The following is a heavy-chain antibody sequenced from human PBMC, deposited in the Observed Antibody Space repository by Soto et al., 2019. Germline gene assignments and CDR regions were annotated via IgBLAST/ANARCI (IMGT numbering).Heavy chain of an antibody. CDR2: IYYSGST. Sequence: QVQLQESGPGLVKPSETLSLTCTVSGGSISSYYWSWIRQPPGKGLEWIGYIYYSGSTNYNPSLKSRVTISVDTSKNQFARKLSSVTAADTAVYYCARHYGSGSYYYNWFDPWGQGTLVTVSS. V-gene: IGHV4-59*01. D-gene: IGHD3-10*01. J-gene: IGHJ5*02. CDR1: GGSISSYY. CDR3: ARHYGSGSYYYNWFDP.